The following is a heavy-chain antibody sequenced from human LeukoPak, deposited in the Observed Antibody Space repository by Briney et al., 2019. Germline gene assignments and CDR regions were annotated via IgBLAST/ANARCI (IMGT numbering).Heavy chain of an antibody. Sequence: GGSLRLSCAASGFTFDDYAMHWVRQAPGKGLEWVSGISWNSGSIGYADSVKGRFTISRDNAKNSLYLQMNSLRAEDTALYYCASIAAAGNHAARTFDIWGQGTMVTVSS. CDR1: GFTFDDYA. CDR3: ASIAAAGNHAARTFDI. V-gene: IGHV3-9*01. CDR2: ISWNSGSI. J-gene: IGHJ3*02. D-gene: IGHD6-13*01.